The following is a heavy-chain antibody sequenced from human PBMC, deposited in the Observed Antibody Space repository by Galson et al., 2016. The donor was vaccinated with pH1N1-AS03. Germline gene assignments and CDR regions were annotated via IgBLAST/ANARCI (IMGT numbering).Heavy chain of an antibody. CDR3: ARDPRGPCTSSTCPTAYYFGMDV. Sequence: SVKVSCKASGYTFTGFSINWVRQAPGQGFELMGWINPKSGVTNYAQKFQAWVTMTRDTSSSTAYMELSGLKSDDTAVYYCARDPRGPCTSSTCPTAYYFGMDVWGQGTTVIVSS. D-gene: IGHD2-2*01. CDR2: INPKSGVT. J-gene: IGHJ6*02. CDR1: GYTFTGFS. V-gene: IGHV1-2*04.